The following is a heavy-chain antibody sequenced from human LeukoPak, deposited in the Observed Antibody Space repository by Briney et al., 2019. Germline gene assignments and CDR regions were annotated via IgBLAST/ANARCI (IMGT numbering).Heavy chain of an antibody. V-gene: IGHV1-69*13. D-gene: IGHD1-26*01. CDR2: IIPIFGTA. J-gene: IGHJ4*02. CDR3: AREQTETILVGATGLYDY. Sequence: GASVKVSCKASGGTFSSYAISWVRQAPGQGLEWMGGIIPIFGTANYAQKFQGRVTITADESTSTAYMELSSLSSEDTAVYYCAREQTETILVGATGLYDYWGQGTLVTVSS. CDR1: GGTFSSYA.